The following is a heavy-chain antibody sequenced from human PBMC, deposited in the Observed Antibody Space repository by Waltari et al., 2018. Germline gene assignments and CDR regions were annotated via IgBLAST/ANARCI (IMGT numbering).Heavy chain of an antibody. D-gene: IGHD2-15*01. CDR1: GYSISSGYY. CDR2: IYHSGST. V-gene: IGHV4-38-2*01. CDR3: ARSPMLPQGNWFDP. Sequence: QVQLQESGPGLVKPSETLSLTCAVSGYSISSGYYWGWIRQPPGKGLEWIGSIYHSGSTYYNPSLKSRVTISVDTSKHQFSLKLSSVTAADTAVYYCARSPMLPQGNWFDPWGQGTLVTVSS. J-gene: IGHJ5*02.